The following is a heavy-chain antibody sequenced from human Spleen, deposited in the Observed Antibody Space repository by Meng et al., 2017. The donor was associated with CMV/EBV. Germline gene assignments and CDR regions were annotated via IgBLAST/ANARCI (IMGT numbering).Heavy chain of an antibody. V-gene: IGHV1-46*01. D-gene: IGHD3-10*01. Sequence: ASVKVSCKASGYTFTSYYMHWVRQAPGQGLEWMGIINPSGGSTSYAQKFQGRVTMTRDTSTSTVYMELSSLRSDDTAVYYCAINRPYGSEIYFDAFAIWGQGTMVTVSS. J-gene: IGHJ3*02. CDR3: AINRPYGSEIYFDAFAI. CDR1: GYTFTSYY. CDR2: INPSGGST.